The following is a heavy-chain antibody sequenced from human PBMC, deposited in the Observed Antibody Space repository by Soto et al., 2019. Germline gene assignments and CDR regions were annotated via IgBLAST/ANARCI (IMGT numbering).Heavy chain of an antibody. Sequence: QGQLVQSGGEVKKSGASVKVSCKASGYTFSRYGISWVRQAPGQGLEWMGWISGYNGDTNYAQKFQGRVIMTIDTSTTTAYMDLRSLTSADTAVYYCAKNGQPPYYYYGLDVWGQGTTVTVSS. CDR2: ISGYNGDT. CDR1: GYTFSRYG. J-gene: IGHJ6*02. V-gene: IGHV1-18*01. D-gene: IGHD2-8*01. CDR3: AKNGQPPYYYYGLDV.